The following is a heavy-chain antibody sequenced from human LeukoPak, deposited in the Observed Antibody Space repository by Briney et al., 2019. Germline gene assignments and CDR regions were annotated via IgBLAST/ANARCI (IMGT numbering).Heavy chain of an antibody. V-gene: IGHV4-30-2*01. CDR3: ARVGGIAAAGTDFDY. D-gene: IGHD6-13*01. Sequence: PSQSLSLTCTVSGGSISSGGYYWGWILQPPWKGLEWFGYIYDSGSTYYNPSLKSRVTISVDRSKNQFSLKLSSVTAADTAVYYCARVGGIAAAGTDFDYWGQGTLVTVSS. J-gene: IGHJ4*02. CDR1: GGSISSGGYY. CDR2: IYDSGST.